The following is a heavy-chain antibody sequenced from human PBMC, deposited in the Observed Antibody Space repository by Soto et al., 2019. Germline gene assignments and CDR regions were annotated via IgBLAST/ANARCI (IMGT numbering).Heavy chain of an antibody. J-gene: IGHJ4*02. D-gene: IGHD6-6*01. CDR1: GGSISSSSYY. CDR3: ARGLSSPSAAGV. V-gene: IGHV4-39*01. Sequence: SETLSLTCTVSGGSISSSSYYWGWIRQPPGKGLEWIGSIYYSGSTYYNPSLTSRVTISVDTSKNQFSLNVNSVTAADTAVYYCARGLSSPSAAGVWGQGTLVTVSS. CDR2: IYYSGST.